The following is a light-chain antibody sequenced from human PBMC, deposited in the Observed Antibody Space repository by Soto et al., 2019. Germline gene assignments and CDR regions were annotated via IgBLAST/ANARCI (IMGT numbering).Light chain of an antibody. V-gene: IGKV3-20*01. J-gene: IGKJ5*01. Sequence: EVVLTQSPATLSLSPGETATLSCRASHNVDIYLAWYQQKPGQPPRLLIYGASSRATGIPDRFSGSGSGTDFTLTISRLEPEDFAVYYCQQYDNSITFGQGTRLEIE. CDR3: QQYDNSIT. CDR1: HNVDIY. CDR2: GAS.